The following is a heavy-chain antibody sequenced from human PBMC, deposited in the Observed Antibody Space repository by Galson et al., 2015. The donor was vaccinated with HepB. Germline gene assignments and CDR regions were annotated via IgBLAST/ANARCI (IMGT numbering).Heavy chain of an antibody. J-gene: IGHJ6*02. CDR2: INHSGTT. V-gene: IGHV4-34*01. D-gene: IGHD3-22*01. Sequence: ETLSLTCAVYGGSFNGYYWTWIRQPPGKGLEWIGEINHSGTTNYNPSLRSRVTISLDTSKNQFSLKLSSVTAADTAVYYCARDSSGSYPYYYYYYGMDVWGHGTTVTVSS. CDR3: ARDSSGSYPYYYYYYGMDV. CDR1: GGSFNGYY.